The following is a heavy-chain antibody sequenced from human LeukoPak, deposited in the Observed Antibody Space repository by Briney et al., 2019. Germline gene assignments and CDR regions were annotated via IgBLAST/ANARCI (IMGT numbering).Heavy chain of an antibody. Sequence: GGSLRLSCAASGFTFSSNAMSWVRQAPGKGLEWVLSIVGSGGTTYYADSVKGRFTVSGDNSKNTLYLQMNSLRPEDTAVYYCAKGSNTWGYYFDYWGRGTLVTVSS. CDR3: AKGSNTWGYYFDY. CDR2: IVGSGGTT. J-gene: IGHJ4*02. V-gene: IGHV3-23*01. CDR1: GFTFSSNA. D-gene: IGHD6-13*01.